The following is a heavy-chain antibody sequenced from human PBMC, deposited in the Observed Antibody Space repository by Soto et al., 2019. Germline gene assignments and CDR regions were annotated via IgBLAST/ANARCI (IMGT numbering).Heavy chain of an antibody. CDR2: ISAYNGNT. CDR1: GYTFTSYA. CDR3: AIDVNSGTFDY. Sequence: QVQLVQSGAEVKKPGASVKVSCKASGYTFTSYAISWVRQAPGQGLEWMGWISAYNGNTKYAQKVQGRVTITTDTSTSTAYMDLRSLTSDDTAVYYCAIDVNSGTFDYWGQGTLVTVSS. D-gene: IGHD1-1*01. V-gene: IGHV1-18*01. J-gene: IGHJ4*02.